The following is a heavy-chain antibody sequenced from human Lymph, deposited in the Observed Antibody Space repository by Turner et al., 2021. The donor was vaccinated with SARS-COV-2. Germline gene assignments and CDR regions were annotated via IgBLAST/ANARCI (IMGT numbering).Heavy chain of an antibody. CDR1: ANTFTGYY. V-gene: IGHV1-2*02. Sequence: QVRLVQSGAEVKKPGASVIVSCKASANTFTGYYMHWVRQAPGQGLEWMGWINPNSGGTSYAQKFQGRVTMTRDTTISTAYMELSRLRSDDTAEYYGVRGESIAVAGTQYFDYWGQGTLVTVSS. J-gene: IGHJ4*02. D-gene: IGHD6-19*01. CDR2: INPNSGGT. CDR3: VRGESIAVAGTQYFDY.